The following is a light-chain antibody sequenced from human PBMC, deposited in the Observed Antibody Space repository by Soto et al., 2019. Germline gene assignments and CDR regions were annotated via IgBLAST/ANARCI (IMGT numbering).Light chain of an antibody. CDR1: SSDVGNYNY. CDR3: SSYTPSSTYV. J-gene: IGLJ1*01. CDR2: AVS. V-gene: IGLV2-14*03. Sequence: ALTQPASVSGSPGQSITISCTGTSSDVGNYNYVSWYQQYPGKAPKLMIYAVSRRPSGVSNRFSGSKSGNTASLTISGLQAEDEADYYCSSYTPSSTYVFGTGTKVTVL.